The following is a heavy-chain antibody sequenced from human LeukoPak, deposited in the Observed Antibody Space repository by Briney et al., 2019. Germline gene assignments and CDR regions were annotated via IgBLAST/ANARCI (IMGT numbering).Heavy chain of an antibody. J-gene: IGHJ6*03. CDR1: GYSISTGYY. D-gene: IGHD6-13*01. CDR2: IFRSGTT. CDR3: AKSIASAGTNSCYYMDV. Sequence: SETLSLTCTVSGYSISTGYYWGWIRQSPEKGLEWIGSIFRSGTTYYNPSLKSRVTLSVDTSKNQFSLRLSSVTAADTAVYFCAKSIASAGTNSCYYMDVWGKGTTVTVSS. V-gene: IGHV4-38-2*02.